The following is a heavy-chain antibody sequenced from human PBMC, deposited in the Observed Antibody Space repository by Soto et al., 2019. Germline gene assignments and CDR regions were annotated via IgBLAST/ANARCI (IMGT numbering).Heavy chain of an antibody. CDR2: IYSDGST. J-gene: IGHJ4*02. CDR1: WVTVISNY. V-gene: IGHV3-53*01. Sequence: GGSLRLSCAASWVTVISNYMSWVRQAPGKGLEWVSVIYSDGSTYYADSVKGRFTISKDNSKNTLYLQMSSLRAEDTAMYYCASMVRGAPVGYWGQGTPVTVSS. CDR3: ASMVRGAPVGY. D-gene: IGHD3-10*01.